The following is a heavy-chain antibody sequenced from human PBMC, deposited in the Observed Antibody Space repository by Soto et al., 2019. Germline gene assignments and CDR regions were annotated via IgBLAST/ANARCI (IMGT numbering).Heavy chain of an antibody. Sequence: SETLSLTCTVSGVSISSYYWSWIRQPPGKGLEWIGYIYYSGSTNYNPSLKSRVTISVDTSKNQFSLKLSSVTAADTAVYYCARDSARPNLRYFDWSPYFDYWGQGTLVTVSS. CDR2: IYYSGST. V-gene: IGHV4-59*01. J-gene: IGHJ4*02. CDR3: ARDSARPNLRYFDWSPYFDY. CDR1: GVSISSYY. D-gene: IGHD3-9*01.